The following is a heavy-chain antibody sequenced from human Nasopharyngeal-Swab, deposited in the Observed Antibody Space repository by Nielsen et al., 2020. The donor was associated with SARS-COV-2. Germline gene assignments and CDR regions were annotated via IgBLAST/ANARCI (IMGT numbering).Heavy chain of an antibody. CDR1: GYTLTELS. D-gene: IGHD3-10*01. Sequence: ASVKVSCKVSGYTLTELSMHWVRQAPGKGLEWMGGFDPEDGETIYAQKFQGRVTITADKSTSTAYMELSSLRSEDTAVYYCARWGVTMVRGNLPPYAFDIWGQGTMVTVSS. CDR3: ARWGVTMVRGNLPPYAFDI. CDR2: FDPEDGET. J-gene: IGHJ3*02. V-gene: IGHV1-24*01.